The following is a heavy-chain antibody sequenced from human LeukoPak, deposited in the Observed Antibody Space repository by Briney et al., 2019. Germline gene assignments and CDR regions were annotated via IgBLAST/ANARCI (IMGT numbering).Heavy chain of an antibody. V-gene: IGHV3-53*01. CDR1: EFTVSSTY. CDR2: IYPGGNA. J-gene: IGHJ3*02. Sequence: PGGSLRLSCAAPEFTVSSTYITWLRQAPGKGLEWVSVIYPGGNALYADSVKGRFTIPRDISKNIVYLQINNLRIEDTAVYYCARDRRSGLGHAFDIWGQGTVVTVSS. CDR3: ARDRRSGLGHAFDI. D-gene: IGHD3-3*01.